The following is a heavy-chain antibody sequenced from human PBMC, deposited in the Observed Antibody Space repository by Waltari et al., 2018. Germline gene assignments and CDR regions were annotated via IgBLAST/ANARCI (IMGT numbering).Heavy chain of an antibody. CDR1: GGSISSSSYY. J-gene: IGHJ3*02. Sequence: QLQLQESGPGLVKPSETLSLTCTVSGGSISSSSYYWGWIRQPPGKGLEWIGSIYYSGSTYYNPSLKSRVTISVDKSKNQFSLKLSSVTAADTAVYYCARDFRGRIIAARLGAFDIWGQGTMVTVSS. V-gene: IGHV4-39*07. D-gene: IGHD6-6*01. CDR3: ARDFRGRIIAARLGAFDI. CDR2: IYYSGST.